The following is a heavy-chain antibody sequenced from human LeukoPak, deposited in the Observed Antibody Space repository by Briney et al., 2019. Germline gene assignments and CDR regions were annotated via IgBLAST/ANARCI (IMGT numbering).Heavy chain of an antibody. J-gene: IGHJ4*02. D-gene: IGHD6-19*01. Sequence: SETLSLTCTVSGGSISSYYWNWIRQSAGKGLEWIGRIYTSGSTNYNPSLKSRVTMSVDTSKNQISLKLGFMTAADTAVYYCARDPSYSSGWYDYWGQGTLVTVSS. CDR2: IYTSGST. V-gene: IGHV4-4*07. CDR3: ARDPSYSSGWYDY. CDR1: GGSISSYY.